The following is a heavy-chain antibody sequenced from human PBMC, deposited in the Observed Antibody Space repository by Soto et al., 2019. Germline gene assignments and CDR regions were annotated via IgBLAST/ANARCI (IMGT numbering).Heavy chain of an antibody. CDR2: ISYDGRET. J-gene: IGHJ4*02. D-gene: IGHD2-21*02. CDR1: GFTFSAYA. CDR3: ATDPVAVTGSFIDS. Sequence: HPGGSLRLSCAASGFTFSAYAFHWVRQAPGKGLEWLSVISYDGRETHYADSVEGRFIISRDSSKKTAYLQMNSLRGDDTAVYFCATDPVAVTGSFIDSWGQGTLVTVSS. V-gene: IGHV3-30-3*01.